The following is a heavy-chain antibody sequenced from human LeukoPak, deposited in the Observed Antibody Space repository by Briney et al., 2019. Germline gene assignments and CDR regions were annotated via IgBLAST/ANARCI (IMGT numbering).Heavy chain of an antibody. CDR1: GGSISSSDYY. CDR2: IYYSGNT. Sequence: SEALSLTCTVSGGSISSSDYYWGWIRQPPGKGLEWIGSIYYSGNTYYNPSLKSRVTISVDTSKNQFSLRLSFVTAADTAVYYCARYPTAMVSFDYWGQGTLVTVSS. V-gene: IGHV4-39*01. D-gene: IGHD5-18*01. J-gene: IGHJ4*02. CDR3: ARYPTAMVSFDY.